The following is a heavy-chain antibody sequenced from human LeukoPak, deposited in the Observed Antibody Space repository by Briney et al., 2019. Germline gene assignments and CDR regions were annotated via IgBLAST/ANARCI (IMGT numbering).Heavy chain of an antibody. D-gene: IGHD3/OR15-3a*01. CDR2: IYYSGST. V-gene: IGHV4-39*01. CDR1: GVCISSSNSY. Sequence: PSQTLSLTCTVSGVCISSSNSYWGWIRQPPGKGLEWIGSIYYSGSTYYNPSLKSRVTISVDTSKNQFSLKLSSVTAADTAVYYCARQTGSGLFILPGGQGTLVTVSS. J-gene: IGHJ4*02. CDR3: ARQTGSGLFILP.